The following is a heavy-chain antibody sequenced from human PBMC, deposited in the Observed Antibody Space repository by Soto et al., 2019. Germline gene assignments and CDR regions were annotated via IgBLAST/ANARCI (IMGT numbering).Heavy chain of an antibody. D-gene: IGHD3-10*01. V-gene: IGHV5-51*01. CDR2: IYPGDSDT. CDR3: AIADGSGSLYYYYYGMDV. Sequence: GESLKISCKGSGYSFTSYWIGWVRQMPGKGLEWMGIIYPGDSDTRYSPSFQGQVTISADKSISTAYLQWSSLKASDTAMYYCAIADGSGSLYYYYYGMDVWGQGTTVTVSS. CDR1: GYSFTSYW. J-gene: IGHJ6*02.